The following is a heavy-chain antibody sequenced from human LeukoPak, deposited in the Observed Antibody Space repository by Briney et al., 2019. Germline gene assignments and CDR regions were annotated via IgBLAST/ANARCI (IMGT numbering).Heavy chain of an antibody. D-gene: IGHD3-10*01. CDR2: ISSSSTI. Sequence: GGSLRLSCAASGFTFTSYSMNWVRQAPGKGLEWVSYISSSSTIYYADSVKGRFTISRDNAKNSLYLQMNSLRAEDTAVYYCARDYRYYGSGSQETYYGMDVWGQGTTVTVSS. V-gene: IGHV3-48*04. CDR3: ARDYRYYGSGSQETYYGMDV. J-gene: IGHJ6*02. CDR1: GFTFTSYS.